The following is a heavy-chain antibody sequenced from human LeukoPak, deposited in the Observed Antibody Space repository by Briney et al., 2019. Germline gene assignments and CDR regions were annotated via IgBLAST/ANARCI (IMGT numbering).Heavy chain of an antibody. CDR2: IYPGDSDT. V-gene: IGHV5-51*01. D-gene: IGHD2-15*01. CDR1: GXSFATYC. J-gene: IGHJ4*02. CDR3: ARARYCSGGNCYAEY. Sequence: KSGESLKISFKGSGXSFATYCIGWVRQMPGKGMEWMGIIYPGDSDTRYSPSFQGQVTISADKSISTAYLQWSSLKASDTAMYYCARARYCSGGNCYAEYWGQGILVTVSS.